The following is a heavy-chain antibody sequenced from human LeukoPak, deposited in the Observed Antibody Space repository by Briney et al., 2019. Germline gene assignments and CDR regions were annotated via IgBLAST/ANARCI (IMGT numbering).Heavy chain of an antibody. Sequence: ASVKVSCKASGGTFSSYAISWVRQAPRQGLEWMGGIIPIFGTANYAQKFQGRVTITTDESTSTAYMELSSLRSEDTAVYYCARTYDSSGSMLLDIWGQGTMVTVSS. CDR2: IIPIFGTA. CDR1: GGTFSSYA. V-gene: IGHV1-69*05. CDR3: ARTYDSSGSMLLDI. D-gene: IGHD3-22*01. J-gene: IGHJ3*02.